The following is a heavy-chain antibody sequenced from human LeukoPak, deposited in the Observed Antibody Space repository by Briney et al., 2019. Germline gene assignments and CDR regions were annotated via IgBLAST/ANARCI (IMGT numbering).Heavy chain of an antibody. CDR3: ATDISHDDGEYARGWFDS. Sequence: SVKVSCKASGGTFSSYAISWVRQAPGQGLEWMGGIIPIFGTANYAQKFQGRVTITADESTSTAYMELSSLRSEDTALYYCATDISHDDGEYARGWFDSWGQGALVTVSS. J-gene: IGHJ5*01. V-gene: IGHV1-69*13. CDR1: GGTFSSYA. CDR2: IIPIFGTA. D-gene: IGHD4-17*01.